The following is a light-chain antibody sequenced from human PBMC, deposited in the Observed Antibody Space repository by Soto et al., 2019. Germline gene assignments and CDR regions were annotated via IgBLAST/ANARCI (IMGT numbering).Light chain of an antibody. V-gene: IGKV3-20*01. Sequence: EIVLMQSPGTLSLSPGERATLSCRASQRVSSTYLAWYQQKPGQAPRLLIYGASSRATGIPDRFTGSGSGTDFSLTISRLEPEDFAVYYCQQYGSSPQTFGQGTKVEIK. J-gene: IGKJ1*01. CDR3: QQYGSSPQT. CDR1: QRVSSTY. CDR2: GAS.